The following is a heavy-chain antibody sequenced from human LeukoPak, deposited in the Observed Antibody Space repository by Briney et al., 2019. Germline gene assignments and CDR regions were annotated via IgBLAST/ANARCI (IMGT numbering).Heavy chain of an antibody. J-gene: IGHJ4*02. CDR1: GYTLTELS. D-gene: IGHD3-22*01. V-gene: IGHV1-24*01. CDR2: FDPEDGET. Sequence: ASVKVSCKVSGYTLTELSMHWVRQAPGKGLEWMGGFDPEDGETIYAQKFQGRVTMTEDTSTDTAHMELSSLRSEDTAVYYCATNSYDSSGYYYGYWGQGTLVTVSS. CDR3: ATNSYDSSGYYYGY.